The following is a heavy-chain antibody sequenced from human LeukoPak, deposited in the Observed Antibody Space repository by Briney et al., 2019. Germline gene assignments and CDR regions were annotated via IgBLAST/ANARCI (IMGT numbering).Heavy chain of an antibody. J-gene: IGHJ4*02. Sequence: GGSLRLSCAASGFTFSSYAMHWVRQAPGKGLEWVAVISYDGSNKYYADSVKGRFTISRDNSKNTLYLQMNSLRAEDTAVYYCARGHFGLDYWGQGTLVTVSS. CDR2: ISYDGSNK. V-gene: IGHV3-30*04. D-gene: IGHD3-10*01. CDR3: ARGHFGLDY. CDR1: GFTFSSYA.